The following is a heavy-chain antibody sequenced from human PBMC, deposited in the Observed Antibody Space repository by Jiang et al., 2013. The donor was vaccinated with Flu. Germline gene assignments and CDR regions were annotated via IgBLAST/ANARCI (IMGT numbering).Heavy chain of an antibody. CDR1: GGTFSSYA. CDR3: ARDLSVEYGGNKGSAFDI. D-gene: IGHD4-23*01. CDR2: IIPILGIA. V-gene: IGHV1-69*04. Sequence: SGAEVKKPGSSVKVSCKASGGTFSSYAISWVRQAPGQGLEWMGRIIPILGIANYAQKFQGRVTITADKSTSTAYMELSSLRSEDTAVYYCARDLSVEYGGNKGSAFDIWGQGTMVTVSS. J-gene: IGHJ3*02.